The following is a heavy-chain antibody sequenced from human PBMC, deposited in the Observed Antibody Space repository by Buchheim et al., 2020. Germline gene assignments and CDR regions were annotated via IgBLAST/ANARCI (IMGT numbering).Heavy chain of an antibody. D-gene: IGHD2-15*01. J-gene: IGHJ4*02. CDR3: AREGGVAKAFDY. CDR1: EDSISRGNW. V-gene: IGHV4-4*02. CDR2: VYHLGYT. Sequence: QVQLQESGPGLVKPSGTLSLTCTVSEDSISRGNWWTWVRQPPGKGLEWIGEVYHLGYTNYNPSLERRVTISVDKSKNQFSLKLTSVTAADTAVYYCAREGGVAKAFDYWSQGTL.